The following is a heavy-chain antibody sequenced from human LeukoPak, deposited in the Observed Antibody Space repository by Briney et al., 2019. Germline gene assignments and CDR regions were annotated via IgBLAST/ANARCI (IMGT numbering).Heavy chain of an antibody. D-gene: IGHD6-19*01. Sequence: SETLSLTCTVSGGSISSYYWSWIRQPPGKGLEWIGYIYYGENTNYNPSLKSRVTMSVDTSMNQFSLKLSSVTAADTAVYYCARVVAVAGNWFDPWGQGTLVTVSS. CDR1: GGSISSYY. J-gene: IGHJ5*02. CDR3: ARVVAVAGNWFDP. CDR2: IYYGENT. V-gene: IGHV4-59*12.